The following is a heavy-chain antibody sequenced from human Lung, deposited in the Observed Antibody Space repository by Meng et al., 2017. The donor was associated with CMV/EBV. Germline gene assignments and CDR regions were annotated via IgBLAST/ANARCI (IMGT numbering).Heavy chain of an antibody. CDR3: ATQAPPGITDKDYFYYGMEV. J-gene: IGHJ6*01. Sequence: GEXXKISCAVSGFIVSSKYMTWVRQTPGKGLEWVSIIYTGGSASYADSVKGRFTISRDNSKNTLYLQMNSLRAEDTAVYYCATQAPPGITDKDYFYYGMEVGXQGSXVIGAS. D-gene: IGHD1-14*01. CDR1: GFIVSSKY. V-gene: IGHV3-53*01. CDR2: IYTGGSA.